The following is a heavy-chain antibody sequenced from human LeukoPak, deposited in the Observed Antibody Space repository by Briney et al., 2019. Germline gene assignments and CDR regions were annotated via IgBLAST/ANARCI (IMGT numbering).Heavy chain of an antibody. CDR1: GGTFSSYA. Sequence: SVKVSCKASGGTFSSYAISRLRQAPGQGLEWMGRIIPILGIANYAQKFQGRVTVTADKSTSTAYMELSSLRSEDTAVYYCARDVVPRGVIIFFDYWGQGTLVTVSS. V-gene: IGHV1-69*04. CDR3: ARDVVPRGVIIFFDY. CDR2: IIPILGIA. J-gene: IGHJ4*02. D-gene: IGHD3-10*01.